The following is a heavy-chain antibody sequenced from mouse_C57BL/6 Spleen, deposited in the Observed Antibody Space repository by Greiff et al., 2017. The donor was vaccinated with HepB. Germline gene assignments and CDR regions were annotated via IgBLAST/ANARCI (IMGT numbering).Heavy chain of an antibody. V-gene: IGHV1-82*01. J-gene: IGHJ2*01. D-gene: IGHD2-1*01. CDR2: IYPGDGDT. CDR3: ARSGGGNFHFDY. Sequence: QVQLQQSGPELVKPGASVKISCKASGYAFSSSWMNWVKQRPGKGLEWIGRIYPGDGDTNYNGKFKGKATLTADKSSSTAYMQLSSLTSEDSAVYFCARSGGGNFHFDYWGQGTTLTVSS. CDR1: GYAFSSSW.